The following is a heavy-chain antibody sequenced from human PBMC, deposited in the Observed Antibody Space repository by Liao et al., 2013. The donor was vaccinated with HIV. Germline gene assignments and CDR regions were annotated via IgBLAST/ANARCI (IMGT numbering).Heavy chain of an antibody. D-gene: IGHD3-3*01. V-gene: IGHV4-4*07. CDR2: IYTSGST. CDR3: ARGTIFGPDY. CDR1: AGSISSYY. J-gene: IGHJ4*02. Sequence: QVQLQESGPGLVKPSETLSLTCTVSAGSISSYYWNWVRQPAGKGLEWIGRIYTSGSTNYNPSLKSRVTMSVDTSKNQLSLNLTSVTAADTAVYYCARGTIFGPDYWGQGTLVTVSS.